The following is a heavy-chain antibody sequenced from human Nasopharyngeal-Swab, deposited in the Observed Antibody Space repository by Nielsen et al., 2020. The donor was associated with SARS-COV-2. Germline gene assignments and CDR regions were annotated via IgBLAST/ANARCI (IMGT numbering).Heavy chain of an antibody. J-gene: IGHJ4*02. Sequence: GESLKISCKASGFSVTNHGMHWVRQAPGKGLEWVAVIWYDGTNKYNADSVKGRFTNSRDNSKNTLYLQMNSLRAEDTAMYYCHLSSGYDGYINYWGQGTLVTVSS. CDR1: GFSVTNHG. CDR3: HLSSGYDGYINY. CDR2: IWYDGTNK. D-gene: IGHD3-22*01. V-gene: IGHV3-33*01.